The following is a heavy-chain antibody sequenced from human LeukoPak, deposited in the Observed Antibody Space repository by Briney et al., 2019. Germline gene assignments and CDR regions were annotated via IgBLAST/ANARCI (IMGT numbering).Heavy chain of an antibody. CDR2: VSYDEKTI. CDR1: GFTFTGHS. CDR3: ARGPSGYHNT. Sequence: GGSLRLSCVASGFTFTGHSMHWVRRAPGKGLEWVAVVSYDEKTIFYADSLKGRFTVSRDNSKNTVYLQMNSLRDEDTAVYYCARGPSGYHNTGGQGTLVTVSS. V-gene: IGHV3-30*04. D-gene: IGHD5-12*01. J-gene: IGHJ4*02.